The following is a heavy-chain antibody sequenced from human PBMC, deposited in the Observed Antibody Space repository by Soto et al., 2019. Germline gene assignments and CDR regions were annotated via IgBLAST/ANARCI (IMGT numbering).Heavy chain of an antibody. CDR2: ISGSGSST. Sequence: WGLLRLSWAASGFTFSGLGMRWIRQATGKGLEWVSAISGSGSSTYYADSVKGRFTISRDNSKSTLFLQMNSLRADDTAVYYCAKGSGYYYERNGYLYNYYGMEVWSQGTTVTVSS. J-gene: IGHJ6*02. CDR3: AKGSGYYYERNGYLYNYYGMEV. D-gene: IGHD3-22*01. CDR1: GFTFSGLG. V-gene: IGHV3-23*01.